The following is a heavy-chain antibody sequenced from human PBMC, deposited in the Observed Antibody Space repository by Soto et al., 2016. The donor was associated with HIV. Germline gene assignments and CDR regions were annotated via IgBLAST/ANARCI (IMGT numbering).Heavy chain of an antibody. CDR3: TTDLGQLVAPLRYYYYYMDV. J-gene: IGHJ6*03. V-gene: IGHV3-15*01. CDR1: GFTFSNAW. Sequence: EVQLVESGGGLVKPGGSLRLSCAASGFTFSNAWMSWVRQAPGKGLEWVGRIKSKTDGGTTDYAAPVKGRFTISRDDSKNTLYLQMNSLKTEDTAVYYCTTDLGQLVAPLRYYYYYMDVWGKGTTVTVSS. D-gene: IGHD6-6*01. CDR2: IKSKTDGGTT.